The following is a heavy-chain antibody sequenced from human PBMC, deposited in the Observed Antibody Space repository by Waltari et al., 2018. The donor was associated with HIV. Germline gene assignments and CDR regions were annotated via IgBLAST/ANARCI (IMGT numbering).Heavy chain of an antibody. J-gene: IGHJ4*02. CDR2: IYHTGTT. CDR3: GRQSRGGVLGVDY. Sequence: QVQLQESGPGLVKPSETLSLTCSISGGSIISYYCRWFRQPPGERLEWIGYIYHTGTTNYNPSLKSRVTMSVDASKNQFSLKLTSVTAADTAVYYCGRQSRGGVLGVDYWGQGTLVTVSS. D-gene: IGHD3-16*01. V-gene: IGHV4-59*01. CDR1: GGSIISYY.